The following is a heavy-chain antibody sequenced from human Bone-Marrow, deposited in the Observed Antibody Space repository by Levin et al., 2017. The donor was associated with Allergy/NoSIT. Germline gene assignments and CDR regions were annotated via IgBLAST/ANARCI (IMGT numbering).Heavy chain of an antibody. CDR3: ARGGYPRKPWETYYHYGMDV. V-gene: IGHV1-8*01. Sequence: ASVKVSCATGGYSFTNNDIYWVRQAAGQGLEWMGWMNPNSGNTGIAQKFQDRVTMTRDTSTDTAYLELSSLTYEDTAMYFCARGGYPRKPWETYYHYGMDVWGQGTPVTVSS. CDR1: GYSFTNND. J-gene: IGHJ6*02. D-gene: IGHD1-1*01. CDR2: MNPNSGNT.